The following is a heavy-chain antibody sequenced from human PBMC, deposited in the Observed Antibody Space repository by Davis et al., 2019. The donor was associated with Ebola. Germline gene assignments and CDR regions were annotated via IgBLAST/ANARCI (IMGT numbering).Heavy chain of an antibody. V-gene: IGHV1-3*01. Sequence: AASVKVSCKASGYTFTSYAMNWVRQAPGQRLEWMGWINAGNGNTKYSQKFQGRVTITRDTSASTAYMELSSLRSEDTAVYYCARDYGGNTRYYYYYGMDVWGQGTTVTVSS. CDR1: GYTFTSYA. D-gene: IGHD4-23*01. J-gene: IGHJ6*02. CDR3: ARDYGGNTRYYYYYGMDV. CDR2: INAGNGNT.